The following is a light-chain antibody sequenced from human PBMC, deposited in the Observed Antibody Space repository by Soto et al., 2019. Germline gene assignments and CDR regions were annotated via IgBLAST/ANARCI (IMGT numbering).Light chain of an antibody. CDR3: HQRFNWPRT. CDR1: QSVSSY. V-gene: IGKV3-11*01. Sequence: DIVLTQSPATLSLSPGERATLSCRASQSVSSYLAWYQQKPGQAPRLLIYDASNRATGIPARFSGSGSGTDFTLTISSLGSEDSAVYYCHQRFNWPRTFGQGTKLEIK. CDR2: DAS. J-gene: IGKJ2*01.